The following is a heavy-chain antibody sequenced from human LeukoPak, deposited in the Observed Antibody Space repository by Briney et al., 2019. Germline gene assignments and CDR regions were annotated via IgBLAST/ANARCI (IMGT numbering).Heavy chain of an antibody. J-gene: IGHJ4*02. CDR1: GFTFSSYW. V-gene: IGHV3-7*03. CDR2: IKQDGSQI. D-gene: IGHD3-22*01. CDR3: ERDAGPPPELSYDSSGYYYVLFDY. Sequence: GGSLRLSCAASGFTFSSYWMSWVRQAPGKGLEWVANIKQDGSQIYYVDSVKGRFTISRDNAKNSLYLQMNSLRAEDTAVYYCERDAGPPPELSYDSSGYYYVLFDYWGQGTLVTVSS.